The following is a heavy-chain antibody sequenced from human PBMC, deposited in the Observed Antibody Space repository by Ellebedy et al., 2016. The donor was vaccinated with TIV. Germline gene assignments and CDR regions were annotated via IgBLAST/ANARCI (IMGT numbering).Heavy chain of an antibody. CDR2: IYYSGST. Sequence: SETLSLXXTVSGGSMSSGDYYWSWIRQHPGKGLEWIGYIYYSGSTYYNPSLKSRITISVDTSKNQFSLKLSSVTAADTAVYYCARGYGGRGMHNLAYCGGDCSHQIDYWGQGTLVTVSS. V-gene: IGHV4-30-4*08. J-gene: IGHJ4*02. CDR3: ARGYGGRGMHNLAYCGGDCSHQIDY. CDR1: GGSMSSGDYY. D-gene: IGHD2-21*02.